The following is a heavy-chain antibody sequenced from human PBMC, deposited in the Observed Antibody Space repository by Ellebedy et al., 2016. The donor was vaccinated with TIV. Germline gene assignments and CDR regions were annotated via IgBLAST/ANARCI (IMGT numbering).Heavy chain of an antibody. D-gene: IGHD3-16*01. CDR3: VKAWGD. J-gene: IGHJ4*02. V-gene: IGHV3-64D*06. CDR2: IVSNGDST. Sequence: ESLKISCSASGFTFSSYAMHWVRQAPGKGLEYISAIVSNGDSTYYANSVKGRFIISRDNSKNTLYLQMSSLRLEDTAVYYCVKAWGDWGQGTLVTVSS. CDR1: GFTFSSYA.